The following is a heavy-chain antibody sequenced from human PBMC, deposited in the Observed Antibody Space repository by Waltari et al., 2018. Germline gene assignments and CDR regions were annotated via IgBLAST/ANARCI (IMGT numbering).Heavy chain of an antibody. CDR1: NGSFSGYY. J-gene: IGHJ4*02. V-gene: IGHV4-34*01. CDR2: INHSGST. D-gene: IGHD3-22*01. Sequence: QVQLQQWGAGLLKPSETLSLTCAVYNGSFSGYYWSWIRQPPGKGLEWIGEINHSGSTNYNPSLKSRVTVSVDTSNNHFSLKLSSVTAADTGLYYCARVNYYDSGGYYFFDYWGQGTLVTVSS. CDR3: ARVNYYDSGGYYFFDY.